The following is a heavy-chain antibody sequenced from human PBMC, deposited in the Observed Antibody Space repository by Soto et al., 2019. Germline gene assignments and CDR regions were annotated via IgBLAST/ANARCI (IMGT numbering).Heavy chain of an antibody. CDR1: GYTFTSYD. J-gene: IGHJ5*02. CDR2: MNPNRGNT. D-gene: IGHD3-22*01. Sequence: ASVKVSCKASGYTFTSYDINWGRQATGQGLEWMGWMNPNRGNTGYAQKFQGRVTMTRNTSISTAYMELSSLRSEDTAVYYCARTNYYDTSGHPNWFDPWGQGTLVTVSS. V-gene: IGHV1-8*01. CDR3: ARTNYYDTSGHPNWFDP.